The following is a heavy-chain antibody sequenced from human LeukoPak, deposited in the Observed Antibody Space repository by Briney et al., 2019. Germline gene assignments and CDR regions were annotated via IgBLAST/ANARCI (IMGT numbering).Heavy chain of an antibody. D-gene: IGHD5-18*01. CDR3: AAVVDTAMAASDY. CDR2: IVVGSGNT. V-gene: IGHV1-58*01. Sequence: SVTVSCTASGFTFTSSAVQWVRQARGQRLEWIGWIVVGSGNTNYAQKFQERVTITRDMSTSTAYMELSSLRSEDTAVYYCAAVVDTAMAASDYWGQGTLVTVSS. CDR1: GFTFTSSA. J-gene: IGHJ4*02.